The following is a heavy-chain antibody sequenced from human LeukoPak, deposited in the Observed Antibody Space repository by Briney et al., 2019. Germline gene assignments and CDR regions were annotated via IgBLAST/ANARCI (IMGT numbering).Heavy chain of an antibody. D-gene: IGHD3-22*01. CDR1: GFAFSSYA. CDR2: ISGSAYST. Sequence: GGSLRLSCAASGFAFSSYAMTWVRQAPGKGLEWISAISGSAYSTSYADSVKGRFTISRDNSKNTLYLQMNSLRAEDTAVYYCARNSSGFKLGDAFDIWGQGTMVTVSS. V-gene: IGHV3-23*01. CDR3: ARNSSGFKLGDAFDI. J-gene: IGHJ3*02.